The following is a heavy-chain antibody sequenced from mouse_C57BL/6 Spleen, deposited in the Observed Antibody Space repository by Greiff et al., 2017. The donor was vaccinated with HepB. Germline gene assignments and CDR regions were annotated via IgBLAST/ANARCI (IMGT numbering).Heavy chain of an antibody. V-gene: IGHV1-50*01. CDR1: GYTFTSYW. D-gene: IGHD3-2*02. Sequence: QVQLQQPGAELVKPGASVKLSCKASGYTFTSYWMQWVKQRPGQGLEWIGEIDPSDSYTNYNQKFKGKATLTVDTSSSTAYMQLSSLTSEDSAVYYGARMGHKQLRSLFDYWGQGTTLTVSS. J-gene: IGHJ2*01. CDR2: IDPSDSYT. CDR3: ARMGHKQLRSLFDY.